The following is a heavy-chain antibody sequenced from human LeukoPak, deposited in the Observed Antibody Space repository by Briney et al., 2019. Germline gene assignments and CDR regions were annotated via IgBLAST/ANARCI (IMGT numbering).Heavy chain of an antibody. CDR2: IKEDGSEI. V-gene: IGHV3-7*01. D-gene: IGHD4-23*01. CDR3: ARDRGYSTFDY. CDR1: AFTFSNYW. Sequence: GGSLRLSCAASAFTFSNYWMSWVRQAPGKGLEWLANIKEDGSEINYVDSVKGRFTISRDNAKNSLYLQMNSLRVDDTAVYYCARDRGYSTFDYWGQGTLVTVSS. J-gene: IGHJ4*02.